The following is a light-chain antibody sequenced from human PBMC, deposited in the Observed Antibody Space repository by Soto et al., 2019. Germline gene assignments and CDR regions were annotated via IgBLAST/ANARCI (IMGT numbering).Light chain of an antibody. J-gene: IGLJ2*01. V-gene: IGLV2-23*01. CDR2: EGS. Sequence: SALTQPASVSGSPGQSITISCTGTSSDVGSYNLVSWYQQHPGKAPKLMIYEGSKRPSGVSNRFSGSKSGNTASLTISGLQAEDEADYYCCSYAGRVVVFGGGTKLTVL. CDR1: SSDVGSYNL. CDR3: CSYAGRVVV.